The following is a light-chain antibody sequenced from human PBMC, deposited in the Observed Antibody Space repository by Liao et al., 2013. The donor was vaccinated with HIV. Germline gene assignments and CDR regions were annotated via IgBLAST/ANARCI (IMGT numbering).Light chain of an antibody. Sequence: SYVLAQPPSVSVAPAKTARITCGENNIGSKKVHWYQQRPGQAPVLVIYYDNHRPSGIPERFTGSNSGNTATLTISRVEAGDEADYYCQVWDNSVDRVVFGGGTKLTVL. CDR1: NIGSKK. CDR3: QVWDNSVDRVV. J-gene: IGLJ2*01. V-gene: IGLV3-21*04. CDR2: YDN.